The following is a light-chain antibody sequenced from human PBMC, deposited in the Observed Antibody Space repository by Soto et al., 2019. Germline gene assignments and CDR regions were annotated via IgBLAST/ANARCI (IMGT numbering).Light chain of an antibody. Sequence: EILLTQSPATLSLSPGERATLSCRASQSISSNLAWYQQKLGQAPRLLIYYASTRATGIPDRFSGSGSGTEVTLTISSLLSADVALEYCHQYYNSPPFTFGQGTRLEIK. CDR1: QSISSN. V-gene: IGKV3-15*01. J-gene: IGKJ2*01. CDR2: YAS. CDR3: HQYYNSPPFT.